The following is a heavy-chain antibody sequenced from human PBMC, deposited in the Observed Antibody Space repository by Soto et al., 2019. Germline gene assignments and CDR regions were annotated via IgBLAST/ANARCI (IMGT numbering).Heavy chain of an antibody. D-gene: IGHD4-17*01. Sequence: PAETLSLTCAVYGGSFSGYYWSWIRQPPGKGLEWIGEINHSGSTNYNPSLKSRVTISVDTSKNQFSLKLSSVTAADTAVYYCARDNYGEARRIDYYYYGMDVWGQGTTVTV. CDR1: GGSFSGYY. J-gene: IGHJ6*02. V-gene: IGHV4-34*01. CDR3: ARDNYGEARRIDYYYYGMDV. CDR2: INHSGST.